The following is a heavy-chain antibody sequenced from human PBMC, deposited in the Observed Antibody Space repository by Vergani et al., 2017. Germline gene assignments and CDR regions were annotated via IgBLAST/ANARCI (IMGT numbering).Heavy chain of an antibody. CDR1: GHTFTGYY. J-gene: IGHJ6*03. CDR3: ARGLSGVVRPSYYMDV. V-gene: IGHV1-2*02. D-gene: IGHD3-3*01. CDR2: INPNSGGT. Sequence: QVQLVQSGAEVKKPGASVKVSCKASGHTFTGYYMHWVRQAPGQGLEWMGWINPNSGGTNYAQKFQGRVTMTRDTSISTAYMELSRLRSDDTAVYYCARGLSGVVRPSYYMDVWGEGTTVTVSS.